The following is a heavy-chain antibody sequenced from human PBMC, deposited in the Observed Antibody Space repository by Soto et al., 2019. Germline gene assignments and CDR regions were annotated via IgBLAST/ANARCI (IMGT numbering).Heavy chain of an antibody. V-gene: IGHV3-33*01. Sequence: QVQLVESGGGVVQPGRSLRLSCAASGFTFSSYGMHWVRQAPGKGLEWVAVIWYDGSNKYYADSVKGRFTISRDNSKKTXYLXMSSLRAEDTAVYYCARGLSWWELLVEIRSEGFDLWGRGTLVTVSS. J-gene: IGHJ2*01. CDR3: ARGLSWWELLVEIRSEGFDL. CDR1: GFTFSSYG. D-gene: IGHD1-26*01. CDR2: IWYDGSNK.